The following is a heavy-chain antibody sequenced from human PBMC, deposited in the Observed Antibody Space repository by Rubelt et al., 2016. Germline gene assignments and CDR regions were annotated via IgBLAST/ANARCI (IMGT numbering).Heavy chain of an antibody. CDR3: AKGIVATMFYYYYGMDV. J-gene: IGHJ6*02. V-gene: IGHV3-73*01. Sequence: AASVKGRFTISRDDSKNTAYLQMNSLKTEDTAVYYCAKGIVATMFYYYYGMDVWGQGTTVTVSS. D-gene: IGHD5-12*01.